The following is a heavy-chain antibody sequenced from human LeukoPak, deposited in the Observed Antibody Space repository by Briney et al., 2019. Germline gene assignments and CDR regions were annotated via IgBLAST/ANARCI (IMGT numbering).Heavy chain of an antibody. CDR1: GGSISSSSYY. V-gene: IGHV4-39*07. J-gene: IGHJ4*02. CDR3: ARDARGWSGFDY. CDR2: IYYSGST. D-gene: IGHD3-3*01. Sequence: SETLSLTCTVSGGSISSSSYYWGWIRQPPGKGLEWIGSIYYSGSTYYNPSLKSRVTISVDTSKNQFSLNQSSVTAADTAVYYCARDARGWSGFDYWGQGTLVTVSS.